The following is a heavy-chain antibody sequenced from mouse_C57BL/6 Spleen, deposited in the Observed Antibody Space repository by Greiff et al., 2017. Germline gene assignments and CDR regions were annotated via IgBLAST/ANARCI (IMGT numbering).Heavy chain of an antibody. D-gene: IGHD1-1*01. J-gene: IGHJ4*01. Sequence: VQLQQSGAELARPGASVKLSCKASGYTFTSYGISWVKQRTGQGLEWIGEHYPRSGNTYYNEKFKGKATLTADKSSSTAYMELRSLTSEDSTVYFDAGRYYGSSMDYVDQGTSVTVPS. V-gene: IGHV1-81*01. CDR2: HYPRSGNT. CDR3: AGRYYGSSMDY. CDR1: GYTFTSYG.